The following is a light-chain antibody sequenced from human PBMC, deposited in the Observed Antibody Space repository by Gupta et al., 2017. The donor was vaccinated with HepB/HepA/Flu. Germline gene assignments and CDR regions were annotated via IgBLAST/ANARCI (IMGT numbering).Light chain of an antibody. Sequence: EIVLTQSPATLSLSPGERATLSCRASQNVNKYLAWYQQKPGQAPRLLIYDASSGATGVPARFSGSGYGTDFTLTISSLEPEDFAVYYCQQHSNWPLCSFGQGTKMELK. CDR3: QQHSNWPLCS. J-gene: IGKJ2*04. CDR1: QNVNKY. V-gene: IGKV3-11*01. CDR2: DAS.